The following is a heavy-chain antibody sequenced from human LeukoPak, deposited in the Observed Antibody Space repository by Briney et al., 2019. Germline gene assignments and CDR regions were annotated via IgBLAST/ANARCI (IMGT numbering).Heavy chain of an antibody. D-gene: IGHD2-15*01. CDR3: ARGSNYVVY. V-gene: IGHV4-59*01. Sequence: SETLSPTCTVSGGSISSYYWSWIRQPPGKGLEWIGYIYYSGSTNYHPSLKSRVTISVDTSKNQFSLKLSSVTAADTAVYYCARGSNYVVYWGQGTLVTVSS. J-gene: IGHJ4*02. CDR2: IYYSGST. CDR1: GGSISSYY.